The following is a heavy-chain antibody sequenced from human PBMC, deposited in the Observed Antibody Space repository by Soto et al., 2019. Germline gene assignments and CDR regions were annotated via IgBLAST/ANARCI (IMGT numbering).Heavy chain of an antibody. D-gene: IGHD2-15*01. CDR3: AKVTLTPGLYVDY. J-gene: IGHJ4*02. Sequence: EVQVSESGGGLVQPGGSLRLSCVASGFTFSTYPMTWVRQVPGKGLEWVSGISGSGVTAYYADSVKGRFTISRDNSRNMLYLQMDSLRAEVTDVYYCAKVTLTPGLYVDYWGQRALVTVSS. CDR2: ISGSGVTA. CDR1: GFTFSTYP. V-gene: IGHV3-23*01.